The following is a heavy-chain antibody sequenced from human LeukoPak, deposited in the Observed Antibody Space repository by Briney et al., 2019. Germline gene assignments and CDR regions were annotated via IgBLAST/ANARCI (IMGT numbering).Heavy chain of an antibody. Sequence: PGRSLRLSCAASGFTFSSYAMHWVRQAPGKGLEWVGVISYDGSNKYYADSVKGRFTICRDNSKNTLYLQMNSLRAEDTAVYYCARDQDYDHLYYYYGMDVWGQGTTVTVSS. CDR3: ARDQDYDHLYYYYGMDV. CDR2: ISYDGSNK. J-gene: IGHJ6*02. CDR1: GFTFSSYA. D-gene: IGHD3-22*01. V-gene: IGHV3-30-3*01.